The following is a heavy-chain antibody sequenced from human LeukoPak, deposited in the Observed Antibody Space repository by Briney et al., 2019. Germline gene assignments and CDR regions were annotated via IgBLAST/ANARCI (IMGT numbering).Heavy chain of an antibody. J-gene: IGHJ4*02. Sequence: GGSLRLSCAASGFTFSSYGMHWVRQTTGKGLEWVSVIGTAGDTYYPGSVKGRFTISRENAKNSLYLQMNSLGAGDTAVYYCARGDSSGYQRNTKLDYWGQGTLVTVSS. CDR2: IGTAGDT. CDR3: ARGDSSGYQRNTKLDY. D-gene: IGHD3-22*01. CDR1: GFTFSSYG. V-gene: IGHV3-13*01.